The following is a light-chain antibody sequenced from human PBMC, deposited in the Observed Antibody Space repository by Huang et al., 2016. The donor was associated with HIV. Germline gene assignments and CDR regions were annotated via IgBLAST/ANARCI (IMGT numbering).Light chain of an antibody. CDR1: QGISHY. CDR3: QQLDSYPVT. Sequence: IQLTQSPSSLSASVGDRVTITCRASQGISHYLAWYQQQPGKAPKLLSYAASTLYTGVPSRFSGSGSGTDFILTISSLQPEDFATYYCQQLDSYPVTFGGGTKVDIK. J-gene: IGKJ4*01. CDR2: AAS. V-gene: IGKV1-9*01.